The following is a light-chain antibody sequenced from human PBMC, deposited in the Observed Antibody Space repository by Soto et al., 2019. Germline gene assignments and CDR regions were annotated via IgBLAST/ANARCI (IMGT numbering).Light chain of an antibody. CDR1: SSNFGGNT. J-gene: IGLJ3*02. Sequence: QSVLTQPPSASGTPGQRVIISCSGSSSNFGGNTANWYQQFPGTAPKVLIYGNDQRPSGVPDRFSGSKSGTSASLAISGPQSEDEADYYCAAWDDRLNGWVFGGGTKVNVL. CDR3: AAWDDRLNGWV. V-gene: IGLV1-44*01. CDR2: GND.